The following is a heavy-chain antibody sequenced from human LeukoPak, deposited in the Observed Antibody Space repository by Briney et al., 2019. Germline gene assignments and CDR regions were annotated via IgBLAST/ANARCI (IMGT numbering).Heavy chain of an antibody. CDR1: GYSFTSYW. CDR2: IYPGDSDT. CDR3: ARRGCGGDGYCDAFDI. Sequence: GESLKISCKASGYSFTSYWIGWVRQMPGKGLEWMGIIYPGDSDTTYSPSFQGQVTLSADKSISTAYLQWSSVKASDTAMYYCARRGCGGDGYCDAFDIWGQGTMVTVSS. D-gene: IGHD5-24*01. V-gene: IGHV5-51*01. J-gene: IGHJ3*02.